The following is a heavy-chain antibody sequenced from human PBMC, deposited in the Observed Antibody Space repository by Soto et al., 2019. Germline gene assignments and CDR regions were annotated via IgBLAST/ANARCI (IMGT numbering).Heavy chain of an antibody. Sequence: QVQLVQSGAEVKKPGASVKVSCTASGYTFTTYGISGVRQAPGQGLEWMGWISGYNGNTNYAQKVQGRVTMTTDTSTSTASMELRSLRSDDTAVYYCARYSNTSTWYGKWFDPWGQGTLVTVSS. CDR2: ISGYNGNT. CDR1: GYTFTTYG. J-gene: IGHJ5*02. D-gene: IGHD6-13*01. CDR3: ARYSNTSTWYGKWFDP. V-gene: IGHV1-18*01.